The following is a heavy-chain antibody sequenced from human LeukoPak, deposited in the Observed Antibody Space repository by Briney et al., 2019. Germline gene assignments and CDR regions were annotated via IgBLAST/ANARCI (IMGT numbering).Heavy chain of an antibody. Sequence: ASVKVSCKASGYTFTSYAMHWVRQAPGQRLEWMGWINAGNGNTKYSRKFQGRVTITRDTSASTAYMELSSLRSEDTAVYYCAREGSTTAFDIWGQGTMVTVSS. V-gene: IGHV1-3*01. J-gene: IGHJ3*02. D-gene: IGHD5/OR15-5a*01. CDR3: AREGSTTAFDI. CDR2: INAGNGNT. CDR1: GYTFTSYA.